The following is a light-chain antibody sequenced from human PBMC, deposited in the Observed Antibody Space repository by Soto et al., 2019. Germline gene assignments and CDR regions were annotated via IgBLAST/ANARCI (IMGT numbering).Light chain of an antibody. J-gene: IGKJ2*01. CDR1: QSVSSD. CDR3: QQYNNWPPYT. Sequence: EIVMTQSPATLSVSPGDRVTLSCRASQSVSSDLAWYQQRPGQAPRLLIYGASTRATGIPARFSGTGSGTEFTLTLSSLQSEDFAIYSCQQYNNWPPYTFGHGTKVDIK. CDR2: GAS. V-gene: IGKV3-15*01.